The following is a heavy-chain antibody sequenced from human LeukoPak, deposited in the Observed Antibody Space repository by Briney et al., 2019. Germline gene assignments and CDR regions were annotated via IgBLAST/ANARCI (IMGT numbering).Heavy chain of an antibody. CDR1: GFTFSSYA. CDR3: AKHSSSIAARPVDY. CDR2: ISGSGGST. Sequence: GGSLRLSCAASGFTFSSYAMSWVRRAPGKGLEWVSAISGSGGSTYYADSVKGRFTISRDNSKNTLYLQMNSLRAEDTAVYYCAKHSSSIAARPVDYWGQGTLVTVSS. J-gene: IGHJ4*02. D-gene: IGHD6-6*01. V-gene: IGHV3-23*01.